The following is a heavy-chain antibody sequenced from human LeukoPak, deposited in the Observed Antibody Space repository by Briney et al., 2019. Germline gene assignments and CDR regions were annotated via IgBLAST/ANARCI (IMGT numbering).Heavy chain of an antibody. D-gene: IGHD6-19*01. CDR1: GYTFSSYG. J-gene: IGHJ4*02. CDR2: ISTYNGNT. Sequence: ASLKVSCKTSGYTFSSYGISWVRQAPGQGLEWMGWISTYNGNTNYAQKLQGRVTMTTDTSTSTGYMELRSLRSDDTAVYYCARAGITTQIDYWGQGTLVTVSS. V-gene: IGHV1-18*01. CDR3: ARAGITTQIDY.